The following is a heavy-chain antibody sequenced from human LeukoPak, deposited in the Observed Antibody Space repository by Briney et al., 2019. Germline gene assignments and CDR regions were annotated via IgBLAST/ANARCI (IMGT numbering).Heavy chain of an antibody. CDR1: GYSISSGFF. J-gene: IGHJ4*02. V-gene: IGHV4-38-2*02. CDR2: IYHSGST. D-gene: IGHD1-26*01. CDR3: AREAAGADY. Sequence: SETLSLTCTVSGYSISSGFFWGWIRQPPGKGLQWIGSIYHSGSTYYNPSLKSGVTISVDTSKNLFSLNLTSVTAADTAVYYCAREAAGADYWGQGTLVTVSS.